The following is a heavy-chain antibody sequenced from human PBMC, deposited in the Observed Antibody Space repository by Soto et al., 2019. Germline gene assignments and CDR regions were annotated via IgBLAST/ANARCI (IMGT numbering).Heavy chain of an antibody. J-gene: IGHJ5*02. V-gene: IGHV1-18*04. CDR3: ARDLVAAAGLAYYNWFDP. Sequence: VKVSCKASGYTFTSYGISWVRQAPGQGLEWMGWISAYNGNTNYAQKLQGRVTMTTDTSTSTAYMELRSLRSDDTAVYYCARDLVAAAGLAYYNWFDPWGQGTLVTVSS. D-gene: IGHD6-13*01. CDR2: ISAYNGNT. CDR1: GYTFTSYG.